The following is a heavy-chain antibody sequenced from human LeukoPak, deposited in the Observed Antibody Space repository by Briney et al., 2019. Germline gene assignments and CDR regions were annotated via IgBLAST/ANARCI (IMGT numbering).Heavy chain of an antibody. V-gene: IGHV1-46*01. J-gene: IGHJ4*02. CDR3: ARGGHIVVVTAIEGYYFDY. CDR1: GYTFTSYY. CDR2: INPSGGST. D-gene: IGHD2-21*02. Sequence: ASVKVSCKASGYTFTSYYMHWVRQAPGQGLEWMGIINPSGGSTSYAQKFQGRVTITADKSTSTAYMELSSLRSEDTAVYYCARGGHIVVVTAIEGYYFDYWGQGTLVTVSS.